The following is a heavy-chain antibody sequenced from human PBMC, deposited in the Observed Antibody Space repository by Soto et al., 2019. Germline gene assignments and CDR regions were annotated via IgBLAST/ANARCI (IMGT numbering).Heavy chain of an antibody. CDR1: GYTFTSYA. V-gene: IGHV1-3*01. J-gene: IGHJ4*02. D-gene: IGHD6-19*01. Sequence: QVQLVQSGAEVKKPGASVKVSCKASGYTFTSYAMHWVRQAPGQRLEWMGWINAGNGNTKYSQKFQGRVTITRDTSARTAYIELSSLRSDDTAVYYCARDLGGWPDYWGQGTLVTVSS. CDR3: ARDLGGWPDY. CDR2: INAGNGNT.